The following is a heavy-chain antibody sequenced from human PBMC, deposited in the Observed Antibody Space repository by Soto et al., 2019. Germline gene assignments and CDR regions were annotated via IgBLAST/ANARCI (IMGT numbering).Heavy chain of an antibody. CDR2: INSDGSST. V-gene: IGHV3-74*01. D-gene: IGHD3-3*01. Sequence: GGSLRLSCAASGFTFSSYWMHWVRQAPGKGLVWVSRINSDGSSTSYADSVKGRFTISRDNAKNTLYRQMNSLRAEDTAGCYCAREVPYYDFWSGYYSIFHWWRYYYYYYMDVWGKGTTVTVSS. J-gene: IGHJ6*03. CDR3: AREVPYYDFWSGYYSIFHWWRYYYYYYMDV. CDR1: GFTFSSYW.